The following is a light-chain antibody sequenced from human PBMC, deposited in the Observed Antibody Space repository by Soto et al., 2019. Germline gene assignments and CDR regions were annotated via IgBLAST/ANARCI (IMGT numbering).Light chain of an antibody. Sequence: QSALTQPASMSGSPGQSITISCTGTSGDVGFYDFVSWYQQHPGKVPRLILYGVTKRPSGVSHRFSGSKSGNTASLTISWLQVEDEAAYSCASYTGSSTYLFGGGTKVTVL. J-gene: IGLJ3*02. V-gene: IGLV2-14*03. CDR1: SGDVGFYDF. CDR2: GVT. CDR3: ASYTGSSTYL.